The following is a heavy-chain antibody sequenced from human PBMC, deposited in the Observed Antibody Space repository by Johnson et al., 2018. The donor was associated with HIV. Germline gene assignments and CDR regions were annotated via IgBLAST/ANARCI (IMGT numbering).Heavy chain of an antibody. CDR1: GFTFSSYA. CDR3: GGVGRTGSAFDM. D-gene: IGHD2-15*01. Sequence: QVQLVESGGGVVQPGRSLRLSCAASGFTFSSYAMHWVRQAPGKGLEWVAVISYDGSHKYYAASVQGRFTISRDNSKYTLYLQMNTLRAEDTAVYYCGGVGRTGSAFDMWGLGTMVTVSS. CDR2: ISYDGSHK. J-gene: IGHJ3*02. V-gene: IGHV3-30*04.